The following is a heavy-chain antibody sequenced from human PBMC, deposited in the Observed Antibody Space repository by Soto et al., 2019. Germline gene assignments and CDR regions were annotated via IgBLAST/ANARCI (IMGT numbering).Heavy chain of an antibody. V-gene: IGHV3-21*01. D-gene: IGHD2-21*02. J-gene: IGHJ2*01. CDR2: ISSSSSYI. CDR1: GFTFSSYS. CDR3: AREVTDNPTDVWYVDI. Sequence: EVQLVESGGGLVKPGGSLRLSCAASGFTFSSYSMNWVRQAPGKGLEWVSSISSSSSYIYYADSVKGRFTISRDNAKNSLYLQMNSLRAEDTAVYYCAREVTDNPTDVWYVDIWGRGTLVTVSS.